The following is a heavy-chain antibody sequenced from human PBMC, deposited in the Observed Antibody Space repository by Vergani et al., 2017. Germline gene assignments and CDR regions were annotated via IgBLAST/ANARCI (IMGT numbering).Heavy chain of an antibody. CDR3: TRQHQEGASGPPSVPT. Sequence: QVQLQESGPGLVEPSETLSLTCAVSGYSIRNCYYWGWIRQPPGKGLEGIGSIYHSGSTHYNPSLKSRVTISVDTSKNDFSLKVTSVTAADTAVYYCTRQHQEGASGPPSVPTWGQGISVIVSS. V-gene: IGHV4-38-2*01. J-gene: IGHJ4*02. CDR2: IYHSGST. CDR1: GYSIRNCYY. D-gene: IGHD5-12*01.